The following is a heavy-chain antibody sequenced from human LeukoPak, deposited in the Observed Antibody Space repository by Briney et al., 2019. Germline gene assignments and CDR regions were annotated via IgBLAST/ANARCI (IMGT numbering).Heavy chain of an antibody. Sequence: GESLKISCKGSGYSFTSYWIGWVRQMPGKGLEWMGIIYPGDSDTRYSPSFQGQVTISADKSISTAHLQWSSLKASDTAMYYCARYLDTATEPFDYWGQGTLVTVSS. CDR1: GYSFTSYW. CDR2: IYPGDSDT. V-gene: IGHV5-51*01. D-gene: IGHD5-18*01. CDR3: ARYLDTATEPFDY. J-gene: IGHJ4*02.